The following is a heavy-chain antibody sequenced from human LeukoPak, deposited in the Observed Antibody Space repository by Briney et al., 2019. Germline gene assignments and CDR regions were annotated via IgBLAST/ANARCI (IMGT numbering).Heavy chain of an antibody. V-gene: IGHV1-24*01. CDR3: ATVILGMRFHSSGWSDY. CDR1: GYTLTELS. CDR2: FDPEDGET. D-gene: IGHD6-19*01. Sequence: ASVKVSCKVSGYTLTELSMHWVRQAPGKGLEWMGGFDPEDGETIHAQKFQGRVTMTEDTSTDTAYMELSSLRSEDTAVYYCATVILGMRFHSSGWSDYWGQGTLVTVSS. J-gene: IGHJ4*02.